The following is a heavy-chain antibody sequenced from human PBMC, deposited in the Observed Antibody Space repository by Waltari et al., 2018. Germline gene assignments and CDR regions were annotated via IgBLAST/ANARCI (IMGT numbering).Heavy chain of an antibody. Sequence: QVQLVQSGAEVKKPGASVKVSCKASGYTFTTYAMHLVRQAPGQRLEWMGWINDGNGNTKYSQKFQGRVTITRDTSASTAYMELSSLRSDDTAVYYCAGSSGWYYGAFDIWGQGTMVTVSS. D-gene: IGHD6-19*01. CDR1: GYTFTTYA. V-gene: IGHV1-3*01. J-gene: IGHJ3*02. CDR3: AGSSGWYYGAFDI. CDR2: INDGNGNT.